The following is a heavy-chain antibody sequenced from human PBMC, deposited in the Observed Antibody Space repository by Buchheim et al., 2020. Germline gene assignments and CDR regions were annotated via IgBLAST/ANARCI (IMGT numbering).Heavy chain of an antibody. CDR2: ISYAGSNK. D-gene: IGHD3-10*01. CDR3: ASSWDQYYDGSGSYYNGWYFDL. V-gene: IGHV3-30-3*01. J-gene: IGHJ2*01. CDR1: GFTFSSFP. Sequence: QVQLVESGGGVVQPGRSLRLSCAASGFTFSSFPMHWVRQAPGKGLEWVAVISYAGSNKYYADSVKGRFTISRDNSKNTLYLEMNSLRAEDTAVYYCASSWDQYYDGSGSYYNGWYFDLWGRGTL.